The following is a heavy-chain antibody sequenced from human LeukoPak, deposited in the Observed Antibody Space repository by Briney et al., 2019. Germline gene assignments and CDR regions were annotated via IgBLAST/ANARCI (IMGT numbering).Heavy chain of an antibody. CDR2: INPNSGGT. J-gene: IGHJ4*02. V-gene: IGHV1-2*02. Sequence: ASVKVSCKASGCTFTGYYMHWVRQAPGQGLEWMGWINPNSGGTNYAQKFQGRVTMTRDTSISTAYMELSRLGSDGTAVYYCARDVQGQRLKDYWGQGTLVTVSS. CDR3: ARDVQGQRLKDY. CDR1: GCTFTGYY. D-gene: IGHD6-25*01.